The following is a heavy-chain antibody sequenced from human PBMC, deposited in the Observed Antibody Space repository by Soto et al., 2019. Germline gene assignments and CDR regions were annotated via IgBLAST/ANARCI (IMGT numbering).Heavy chain of an antibody. D-gene: IGHD3-10*01. CDR1: GSTFTSYG. CDR2: ISTYNGNT. J-gene: IGHJ4*02. CDR3: ARGPLTMIRGAY. Sequence: QVQLVQSGAEVKKPGASVKVSCKASGSTFTSYGISWVRQAPGQGLEWMGWISTYNGNTNYAQNLQVRVTMTTDTSTSTAYVELRSLRSDDTAVYYCARGPLTMIRGAYWGQGTLVTVSS. V-gene: IGHV1-18*01.